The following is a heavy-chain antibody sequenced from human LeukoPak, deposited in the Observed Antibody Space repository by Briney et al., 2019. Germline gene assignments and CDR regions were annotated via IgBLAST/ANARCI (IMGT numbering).Heavy chain of an antibody. CDR1: GFTFSSYG. J-gene: IGHJ6*04. CDR3: ARSVATPGRSYYYGMDV. V-gene: IGHV3-30*03. D-gene: IGHD2-15*01. CDR2: ISYDGSNK. Sequence: GGSLRLSCAASGFTFSSYGMHWVRQAPGKGLEWVAVISYDGSNKYYADSVKGRFTISRDNSKNTLYLQMNSLRAEDTAVYYCARSVATPGRSYYYGMDVWGKGTTVTVSS.